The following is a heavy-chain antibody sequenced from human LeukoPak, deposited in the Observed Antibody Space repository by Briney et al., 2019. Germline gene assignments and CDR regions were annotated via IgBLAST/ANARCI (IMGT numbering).Heavy chain of an antibody. Sequence: ASVKVSCKASGYTFTSYGISWVRQAPGQGLEWMGWISAFNGDTVYPRKLQGRVTMTTDTSTSTAYMELRSLRSDDTAVYYCARDRGASGWYWFDPWGQGTLVTVSS. V-gene: IGHV1-18*01. CDR1: GYTFTSYG. J-gene: IGHJ5*02. CDR3: ARDRGASGWYWFDP. CDR2: ISAFNGDT. D-gene: IGHD6-19*01.